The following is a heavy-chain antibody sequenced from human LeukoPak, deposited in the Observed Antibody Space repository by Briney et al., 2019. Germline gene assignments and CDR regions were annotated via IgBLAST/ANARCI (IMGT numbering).Heavy chain of an antibody. CDR1: GYTFTGYY. D-gene: IGHD6-13*01. CDR2: INPNSGGT. CDR3: ARVVTRSSSWSPLDY. V-gene: IGHV1-2*04. J-gene: IGHJ4*02. Sequence: ASVKVSCKASGYTFTGYYMHWVRQAPGQGLEWMGWINPNSGGTNYAQKFQGWVTMTRDTSTSTAYMELSRLRSDDTAVYYCARVVTRSSSWSPLDYWGQGTLVTVSS.